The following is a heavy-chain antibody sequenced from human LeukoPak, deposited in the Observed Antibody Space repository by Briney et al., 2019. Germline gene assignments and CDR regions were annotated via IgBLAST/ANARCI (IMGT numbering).Heavy chain of an antibody. CDR1: GESFSDSY. Sequence: PSETLSLTCAVYGESFSDSYWSWMRQPPGKGLEWIGEIHHSGDTNHNPSLKSRVTISLDTSKNQFSLKLNSVTAADTATYYCARGEGGGSCYNNWGQGTQVTVSS. D-gene: IGHD2-15*01. CDR3: ARGEGGGSCYNN. J-gene: IGHJ4*02. V-gene: IGHV4-34*01. CDR2: IHHSGDT.